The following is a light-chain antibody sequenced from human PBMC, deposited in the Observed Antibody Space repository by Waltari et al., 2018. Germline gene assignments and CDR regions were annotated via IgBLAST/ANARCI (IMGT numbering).Light chain of an antibody. V-gene: IGKV1-39*01. J-gene: IGKJ4*01. CDR1: QSISSS. CDR3: QQSYSTPLT. Sequence: DIPMTQSPSSLSASVGDSVPITCRASQSISSSLNWYQQKPGQAPKLLIYAASSLQSGVPSRFSGSGSGTDFTLTISSLQPEDFATYYCQQSYSTPLTFGGGTKVEIK. CDR2: AAS.